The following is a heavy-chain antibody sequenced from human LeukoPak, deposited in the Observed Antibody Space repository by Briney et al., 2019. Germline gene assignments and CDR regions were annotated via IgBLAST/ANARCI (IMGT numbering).Heavy chain of an antibody. CDR1: GFTFSSFW. D-gene: IGHD2-8*01. Sequence: GGSLRLSCAASGFTFSSFWMSWVRQAPGKGLEWVANIKRDGSEKYYVDSVKGRFTMSRDNAKNSLYLQMNSLRAEDTAVYYCARDLGGGDIVLMVSSYYFDYWGQGTLVTVSS. CDR3: ARDLGGGDIVLMVSSYYFDY. CDR2: IKRDGSEK. J-gene: IGHJ4*02. V-gene: IGHV3-7*01.